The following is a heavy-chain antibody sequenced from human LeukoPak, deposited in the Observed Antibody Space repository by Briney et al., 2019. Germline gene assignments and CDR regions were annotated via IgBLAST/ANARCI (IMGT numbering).Heavy chain of an antibody. J-gene: IGHJ4*02. V-gene: IGHV4-59*08. Sequence: SETLSLTCTVSGGSISSYYWSWIRQPPGKGLEWIGYIYYSGNTNYNPSLKSRVTISVDTSKNQFSLKLSSVTAADTAVYYCARGNHGDYFDYWGQGTLVTVSS. CDR3: ARGNHGDYFDY. D-gene: IGHD1-14*01. CDR1: GGSISSYY. CDR2: IYYSGNT.